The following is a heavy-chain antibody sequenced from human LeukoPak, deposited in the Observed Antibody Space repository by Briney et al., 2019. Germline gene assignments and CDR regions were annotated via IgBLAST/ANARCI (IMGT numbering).Heavy chain of an antibody. V-gene: IGHV4-31*03. CDR2: IYDSGRT. D-gene: IGHD3-10*01. Sequence: SQTLSLTCTVSGGSITSAGYYWTWIRQHPEKGLDWIGYIYDSGRTYYNPSLKSRVTISVDMSKNQFSLKLSSVTAADTAVYYCARGEYYGSRSYNAFDIWGQGTLVTVSS. J-gene: IGHJ3*02. CDR3: ARGEYYGSRSYNAFDI. CDR1: GGSITSAGYY.